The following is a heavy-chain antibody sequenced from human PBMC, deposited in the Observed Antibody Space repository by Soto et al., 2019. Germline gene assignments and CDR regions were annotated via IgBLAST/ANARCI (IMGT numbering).Heavy chain of an antibody. V-gene: IGHV1-24*01. CDR1: GYTLTELS. Sequence: ASVKVSCKVSGYTLTELSMHWVRQAPGKGLEWMGGFDPEDGETIYAQKFQGRVTMTEDTSTDTAYMELSSLRSEDTAVYYCATSITMVRGVIITTNVTFEYWGQGTLVIVS. CDR3: ATSITMVRGVIITTNVTFEY. CDR2: FDPEDGET. D-gene: IGHD3-10*01. J-gene: IGHJ4*02.